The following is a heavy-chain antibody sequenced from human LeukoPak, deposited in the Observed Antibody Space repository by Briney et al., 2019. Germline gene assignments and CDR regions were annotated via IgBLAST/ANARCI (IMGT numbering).Heavy chain of an antibody. J-gene: IGHJ3*02. CDR1: GGTFSSYA. Sequence: SVKVSCKASGGTFSSYAISWVRQAPGQGLEWMGGIIPIFGTANYAQKFQGRVTITADESTSTAYMELSSLKSEDTAVYYCARGSSRSPRDAFDIWGQGTMVTVSS. CDR3: ARGSSRSPRDAFDI. V-gene: IGHV1-69*13. CDR2: IIPIFGTA.